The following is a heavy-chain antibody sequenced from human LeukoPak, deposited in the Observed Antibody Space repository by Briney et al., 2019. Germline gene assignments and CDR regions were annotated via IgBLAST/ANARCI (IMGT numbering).Heavy chain of an antibody. D-gene: IGHD2-15*01. CDR1: GFTFSNYA. V-gene: IGHV3-23*01. CDR2: LNGGRT. Sequence: GGSLRLSCVASGFTFSNYAMSWVRQAPGKGLEWIAALNGGRTFFQDSVRGRFTISRDNSKNTLYLQLNSLRGDDTAVYYCVKEVTRYGYFDYWGRGTLVTVSS. CDR3: VKEVTRYGYFDY. J-gene: IGHJ4*02.